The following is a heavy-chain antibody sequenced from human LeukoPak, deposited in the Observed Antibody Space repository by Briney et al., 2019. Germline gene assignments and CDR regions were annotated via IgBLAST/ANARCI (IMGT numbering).Heavy chain of an antibody. CDR1: GYTHTELS. D-gene: IGHD6-13*01. J-gene: IGHJ6*04. V-gene: IGHV1-8*01. CDR2: MNPNSGNT. CDR3: ARSGIAAAGCVLLDV. Sequence: GASVKVSCKVSGYTHTELSMHWVRQAPGKGLEWMGWMNPNSGNTGYAQKFQGRVTMTRNTSISTAYMELSSLRSEDTAVYYCARSGIAAAGCVLLDVWGKGTTVTVSS.